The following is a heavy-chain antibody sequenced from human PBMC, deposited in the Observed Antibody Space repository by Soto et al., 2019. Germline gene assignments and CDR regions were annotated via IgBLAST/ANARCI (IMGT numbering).Heavy chain of an antibody. Sequence: SETLSLTCNVSGGSMNTYYWTWFRKPPGKGLEWIGYVYYTGTTNYKPSLKTRVTISVDTSKNQFSLKLTSVTAADTAMYYCARASMTTIPMDVWGRGTMVTVSS. V-gene: IGHV4-59*01. CDR1: GGSMNTYY. J-gene: IGHJ6*02. D-gene: IGHD4-17*01. CDR2: VYYTGTT. CDR3: ARASMTTIPMDV.